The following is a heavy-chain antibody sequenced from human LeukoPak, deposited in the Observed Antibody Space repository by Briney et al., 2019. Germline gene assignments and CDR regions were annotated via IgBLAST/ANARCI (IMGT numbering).Heavy chain of an antibody. Sequence: SETLSLTCAVYGGSFSGYYWSWIRQPPGKGLEWIGEINHSGSTNYNPSLKSRVTISVDTSKNQFSLKLSSVTAADTAVYYCGRGGRSSGYYYRPYYFDYWGQGTLVTVSS. CDR3: GRGGRSSGYYYRPYYFDY. D-gene: IGHD3-22*01. J-gene: IGHJ4*02. V-gene: IGHV4-34*01. CDR2: INHSGST. CDR1: GGSFSGYY.